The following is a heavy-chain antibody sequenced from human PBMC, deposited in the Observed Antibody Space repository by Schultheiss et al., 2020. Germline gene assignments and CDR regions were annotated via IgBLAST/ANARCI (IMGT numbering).Heavy chain of an antibody. CDR3: AKGGYDFWSGYSTGIDY. CDR2: ISYDGSNK. V-gene: IGHV3-30*18. CDR1: GFTFSSYG. Sequence: WGSLRLSCAASGFTFSSYGMHWVRQAPGKGLEWVAVISYDGSNKYYADSVKGRFTISRDNSKNTLYLQMNSLRAEDTAVYYCAKGGYDFWSGYSTGIDYWGQGTLVTVSS. J-gene: IGHJ4*02. D-gene: IGHD3-3*01.